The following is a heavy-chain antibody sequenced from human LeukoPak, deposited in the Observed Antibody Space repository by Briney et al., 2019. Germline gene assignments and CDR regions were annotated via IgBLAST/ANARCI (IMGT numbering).Heavy chain of an antibody. V-gene: IGHV3-20*04. Sequence: GGSPRLSCAASGFRFDDYGMSWVRQAPGKGLEWVSGINWNGGSTSYADSVKGRFTISRDNAKNSLYLQMNSLRADDTALYYCARDLWGSSSSELATFDYWGQGTLVTVSS. CDR3: ARDLWGSSSSELATFDY. J-gene: IGHJ4*02. CDR2: INWNGGST. CDR1: GFRFDDYG. D-gene: IGHD6-6*01.